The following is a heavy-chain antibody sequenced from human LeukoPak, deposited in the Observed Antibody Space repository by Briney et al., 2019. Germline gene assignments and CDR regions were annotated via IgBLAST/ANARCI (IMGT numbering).Heavy chain of an antibody. CDR2: ISGGGGST. Sequence: GGSLRLSCAASGFTFSNYGMTWVRQAPGKGLEWVSVISGGGGSTYYADSVKGRFTISRDNSKNTVYLKMNSLRAEDTAVYFCARNRRIVSELTAFDIWGQGTMVTVSS. CDR1: GFTFSNYG. D-gene: IGHD1-26*01. CDR3: ARNRRIVSELTAFDI. J-gene: IGHJ3*02. V-gene: IGHV3-23*01.